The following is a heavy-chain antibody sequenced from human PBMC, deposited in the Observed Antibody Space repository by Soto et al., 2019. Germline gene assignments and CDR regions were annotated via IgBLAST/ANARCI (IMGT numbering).Heavy chain of an antibody. V-gene: IGHV4-39*01. J-gene: IGHJ4*02. Sequence: QLQLQESGPGLVKPSETLSLTCTVSGDSVTISDYYWGWIRQPPGKGLEWSGSIHYSGSTYYNPSLKRRVTISGDTSKKQFSLKLTSVNAADAAVYCCAAPDSGGYYAEYWGQGTLVTVSA. D-gene: IGHD3-22*01. CDR1: GDSVTISDYY. CDR2: IHYSGST. CDR3: AAPDSGGYYAEY.